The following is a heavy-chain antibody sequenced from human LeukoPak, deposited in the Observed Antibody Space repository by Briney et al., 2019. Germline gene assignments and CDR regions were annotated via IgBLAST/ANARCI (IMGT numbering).Heavy chain of an antibody. CDR3: ARHRYYDSRFDS. V-gene: IGHV4-59*08. CDR2: ISYSGST. CDR1: GGSINNYY. Sequence: SETLSLTCTVSGGSINNYYWSWIRQPPGKGLEWIGYISYSGSTNYSPSLKSRVTISVDTSKSQFSLKLSSVTAADTAVYYCARHRYYDSRFDSWGQGTLVTVSS. J-gene: IGHJ4*02. D-gene: IGHD3-16*01.